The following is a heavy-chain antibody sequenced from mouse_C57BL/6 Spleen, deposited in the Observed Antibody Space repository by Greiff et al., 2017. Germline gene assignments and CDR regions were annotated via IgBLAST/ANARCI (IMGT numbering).Heavy chain of an antibody. CDR1: GYTFTDYN. J-gene: IGHJ1*03. D-gene: IGHD1-1*01. Sequence: VQLQQSGPELVKPGASVKIPCKASGYTFTDYNMDWVKQSHGKSLEWIGDINPNNGGTIYNQKFKGKATLTVDKSSSTAYMELRSLTSEDTAVYYLARSIYYGSSSHWYFDVWGTGTTVTVSS. V-gene: IGHV1-18*01. CDR2: INPNNGGT. CDR3: ARSIYYGSSSHWYFDV.